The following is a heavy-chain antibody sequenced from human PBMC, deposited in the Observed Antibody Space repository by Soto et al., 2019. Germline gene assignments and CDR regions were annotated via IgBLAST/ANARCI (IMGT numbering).Heavy chain of an antibody. CDR1: GFTFSSDW. J-gene: IGHJ4*02. Sequence: PGGSLRLSCAASGFTFSSDWMSWVRQAPGKGLEWVANIKQDGSEKYYVDSVKGRFTISRDNAKNSLYLQMNSLRAEDTAVYYCAISGSSPYYFDYRRQGT. V-gene: IGHV3-7*03. CDR2: IKQDGSEK. D-gene: IGHD2-15*01. CDR3: AISGSSPYYFDY.